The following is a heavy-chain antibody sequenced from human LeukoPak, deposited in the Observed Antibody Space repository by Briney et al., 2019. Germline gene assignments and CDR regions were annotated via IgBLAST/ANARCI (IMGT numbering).Heavy chain of an antibody. CDR2: INPNSGGT. CDR1: GYTFTGYY. CDR3: ASVIRYFDWFYDAFDI. V-gene: IGHV1-2*02. J-gene: IGHJ3*02. D-gene: IGHD3-9*01. Sequence: ASVKVSCKASGYTFTGYYMHWVRQAPGQGLEWMGWINPNSGGTNYAQKFQGRVTMTRDTSISTAYMELSRLRSDDTVFYYSASVIRYFDWFYDAFDIWGQGTMVTVSS.